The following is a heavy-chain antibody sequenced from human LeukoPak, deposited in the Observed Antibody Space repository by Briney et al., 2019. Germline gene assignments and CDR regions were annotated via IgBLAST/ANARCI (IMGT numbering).Heavy chain of an antibody. D-gene: IGHD3-22*01. CDR2: ISDSGGST. Sequence: GGSLRLSCVVSGITLSNYGMSWVRQAPGQGLEWVAGISDSGGSTSYADSVKGRVTISRDNPKNTLFLQMNSLRVEDTAVYFCAKRGVVIRVILVGFHKQAYYFDSWGQGALVTVSS. CDR1: GITLSNYG. CDR3: AKRGVVIRVILVGFHKQAYYFDS. J-gene: IGHJ4*02. V-gene: IGHV3-23*01.